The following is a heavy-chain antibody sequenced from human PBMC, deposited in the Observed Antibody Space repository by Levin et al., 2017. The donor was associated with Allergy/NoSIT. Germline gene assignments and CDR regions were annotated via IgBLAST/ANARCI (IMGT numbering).Heavy chain of an antibody. D-gene: IGHD5-18*01. Sequence: SQTLSLTCAVSGGSISSGGYSWSWIRQPPGKGLEWIGNIYLSGSTNDNPSLKSRVTMSVDRSKNQFSLKLSYVTAADPAVYYCARVAGYSYGYYFDYWGPGTLVTVSS. CDR2: IYLSGST. CDR3: ARVAGYSYGYYFDY. J-gene: IGHJ4*02. CDR1: GGSISSGGYS. V-gene: IGHV4-30-2*01.